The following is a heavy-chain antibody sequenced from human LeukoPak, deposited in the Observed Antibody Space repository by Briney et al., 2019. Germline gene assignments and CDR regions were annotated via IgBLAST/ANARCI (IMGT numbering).Heavy chain of an antibody. J-gene: IGHJ6*03. CDR1: GFTFSSYW. Sequence: GGSLRLSCAASGFTFSSYWMSWVRQAPGKGLEWVANIKQDGSEKYYVDSVKGRFTISRDNAKNSLYLQMNSLRAEDTAVYYCARDIVATIYEYYYYYMDVWGKGTTVTISS. D-gene: IGHD5-12*01. CDR2: IKQDGSEK. CDR3: ARDIVATIYEYYYYYMDV. V-gene: IGHV3-7*01.